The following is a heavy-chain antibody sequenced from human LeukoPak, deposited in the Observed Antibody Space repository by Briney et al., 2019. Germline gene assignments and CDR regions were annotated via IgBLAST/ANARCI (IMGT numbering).Heavy chain of an antibody. J-gene: IGHJ4*02. CDR2: ISYDGSNK. V-gene: IGHV3-30-3*01. CDR3: AREPKNQRYIDY. Sequence: GGSLRLSCAASGFTFSTYPMHWVRQAPGKGLEWVAVISYDGSNKYYADSVKGRFTISRDNSKNTLYLQMDNLRPEDTAVYYCAREPKNQRYIDYWGQGTLVTVSS. CDR1: GFTFSTYP.